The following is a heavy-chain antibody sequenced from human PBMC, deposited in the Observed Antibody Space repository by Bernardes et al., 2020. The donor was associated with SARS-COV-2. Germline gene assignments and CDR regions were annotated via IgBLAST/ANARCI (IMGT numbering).Heavy chain of an antibody. CDR3: ARVSSSYFDY. CDR1: GGSISSHY. J-gene: IGHJ4*02. Sequence: SETLSLTCTVSGGSISSHYWGWIRQPPGKGLEWIGFMYSSGNTNYNPSLTIRVTMSMATSKNQFSLKLSSVTAADTAVYYCARVSSSYFDYWGQGTLVTGSS. CDR2: MYSSGNT. D-gene: IGHD2-2*01. V-gene: IGHV4-59*11.